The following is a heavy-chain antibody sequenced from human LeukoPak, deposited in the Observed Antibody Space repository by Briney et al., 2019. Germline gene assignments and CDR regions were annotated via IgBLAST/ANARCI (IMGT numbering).Heavy chain of an antibody. CDR1: GYTFTSYY. CDR3: ARLGYYGSGSDTPRFDY. Sequence: GASVKVSCKASGYTFTSYYMHWVRQAPGQGLEWMGIINPSGGSTSYAQKFQGRVTMTRDTSTSTVYMELSSLRSEDTAVYYCARLGYYGSGSDTPRFDYWGQGTLVTVSS. V-gene: IGHV1-46*01. D-gene: IGHD3-10*01. CDR2: INPSGGST. J-gene: IGHJ4*02.